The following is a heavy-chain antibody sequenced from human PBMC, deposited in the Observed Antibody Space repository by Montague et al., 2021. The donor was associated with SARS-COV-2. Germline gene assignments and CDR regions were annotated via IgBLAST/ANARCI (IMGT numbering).Heavy chain of an antibody. D-gene: IGHD2-15*01. V-gene: IGHV4-59*12. CDR2: IYYSGST. J-gene: IGHJ5*02. CDR1: GGSISSYY. Sequence: SETLSLTCTVSGGSISSYYWSWIRQPPGKGLEWIGDIYYSGSTNYNPSLKSRVTISVDTSKNQFSLKLSSVTAADTAVYYCARGHECSDGRCWWEYWFNPWGQGTLVTVSS. CDR3: ARGHECSDGRCWWEYWFNP.